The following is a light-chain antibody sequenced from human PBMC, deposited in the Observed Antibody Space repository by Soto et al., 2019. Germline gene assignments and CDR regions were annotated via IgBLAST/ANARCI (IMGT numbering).Light chain of an antibody. CDR1: QNVYSN. CDR3: QQYNNWPPSIT. V-gene: IGKV3-15*01. CDR2: GAS. J-gene: IGKJ5*01. Sequence: EIVMTQSPATLSVSPGEGATLSCRASQNVYSNLAWYQQKPGQAPRLLIYGASTRATSIPARFSGSGSGTEFTLTISSLQSEDFVVYYCQQYNNWPPSITFGQGTRLEIK.